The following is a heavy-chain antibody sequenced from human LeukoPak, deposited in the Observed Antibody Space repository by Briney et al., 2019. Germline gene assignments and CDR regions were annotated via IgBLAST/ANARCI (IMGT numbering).Heavy chain of an antibody. J-gene: IGHJ4*02. V-gene: IGHV4-38-2*01. CDR3: ARVLDYYGSGTYGFDY. CDR2: IYHTGRT. CDR1: GYSISSGHY. D-gene: IGHD3-10*01. Sequence: PSETLSLTCAVSGYSISSGHYWGWIRQPPGKGLEWIASIYHTGRTFHNPSLKSRVSISVDTSKNQFSLQLSSVTAADTAIYYCARVLDYYGSGTYGFDYGGQGTLVTVSS.